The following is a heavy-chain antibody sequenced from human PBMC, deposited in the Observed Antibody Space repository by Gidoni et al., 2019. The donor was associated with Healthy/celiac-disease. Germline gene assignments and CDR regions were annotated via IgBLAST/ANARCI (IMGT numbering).Heavy chain of an antibody. D-gene: IGHD1-1*01. CDR2: ISGSGGST. Sequence: EVQLLVSGGGLVQPGGSLRPSCAASGLTFSSYAMSWVRQAPGKGLEWVSAISGSGGSTYYADSVKGRFTISRDNSKNTLYLQMNSLRAEDTAVYYCGTLDLLDYWGQGTLVTVSS. J-gene: IGHJ4*02. CDR1: GLTFSSYA. V-gene: IGHV3-23*01. CDR3: GTLDLLDY.